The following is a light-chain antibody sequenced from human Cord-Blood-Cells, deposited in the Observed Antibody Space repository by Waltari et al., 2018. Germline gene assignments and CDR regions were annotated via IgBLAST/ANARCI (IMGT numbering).Light chain of an antibody. CDR1: QSVSSN. J-gene: IGKJ2*01. Sequence: EIVMTQSPATLSVSPGERATLSCRASQSVSSNLAWYQQKPGQAPRILIYGASTRATGSPARFSGSGSGTEFTLTISSLQSEDFAVYYCQQYNNWPSPYTFGQGTKLEIK. CDR2: GAS. V-gene: IGKV3-15*01. CDR3: QQYNNWPSPYT.